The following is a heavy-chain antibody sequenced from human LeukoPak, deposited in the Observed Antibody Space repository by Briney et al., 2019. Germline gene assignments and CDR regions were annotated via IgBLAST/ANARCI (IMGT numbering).Heavy chain of an antibody. CDR1: GFTFGSHA. CDR2: ISYDGSNK. CDR3: ASELRIYDSGSQYFQH. D-gene: IGHD6-19*01. V-gene: IGHV3-30*04. Sequence: GRSLRLSCAASGFTFGSHAMHWARQAPGKGLEWVAFISYDGSNKYYADSVKGRFTISRDNSKNTLYLQMDSLRSEDTAVYYCASELRIYDSGSQYFQHWGQGTLVTVSS. J-gene: IGHJ1*01.